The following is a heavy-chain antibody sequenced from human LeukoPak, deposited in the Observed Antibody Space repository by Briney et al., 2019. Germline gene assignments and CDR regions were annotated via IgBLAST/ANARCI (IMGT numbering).Heavy chain of an antibody. D-gene: IGHD3-22*01. V-gene: IGHV1-2*02. Sequence: GASVKVSCKASGYTFSDYYIHWVRQAPGQGLEWMGWINPNSGGTNYTQNFQGRVTMTRDTSISTAYMELSRLRSDDTAVYYCARASYYYDSSGYPGYYFDYWGQGTLVTVSS. CDR1: GYTFSDYY. J-gene: IGHJ4*02. CDR3: ARASYYYDSSGYPGYYFDY. CDR2: INPNSGGT.